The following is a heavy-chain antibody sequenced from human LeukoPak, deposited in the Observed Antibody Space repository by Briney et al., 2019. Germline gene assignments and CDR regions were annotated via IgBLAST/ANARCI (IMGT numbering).Heavy chain of an antibody. V-gene: IGHV3-21*01. J-gene: IGHJ4*02. Sequence: GGSLRLSCAASGFTFSSYTMNWVRQPPGKGLEWVSSIGSSSNFISYADSVKGRFTISRDNAKNSLYLRMNSVRAEDTAVYYCARSREDIVLVPASYWGQGTLVTVSS. D-gene: IGHD2-2*01. CDR2: IGSSSNFI. CDR1: GFTFSSYT. CDR3: ARSREDIVLVPASY.